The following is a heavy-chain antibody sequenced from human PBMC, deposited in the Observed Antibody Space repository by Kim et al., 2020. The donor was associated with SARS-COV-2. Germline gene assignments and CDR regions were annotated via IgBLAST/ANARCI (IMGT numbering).Heavy chain of an antibody. D-gene: IGHD3-10*01. Sequence: SETLSLTCSIPGGSTGRYFWTWIRQPPGKGPEWIGHISYGGSTNSNPALKSRVTISVDASKNQISLKMTAVTAADTAVYYCARDSGSSGNSYYFDSWGQG. CDR1: GGSTGRYF. V-gene: IGHV4-59*01. CDR3: ARDSGSSGNSYYFDS. CDR2: ISYGGST. J-gene: IGHJ4*02.